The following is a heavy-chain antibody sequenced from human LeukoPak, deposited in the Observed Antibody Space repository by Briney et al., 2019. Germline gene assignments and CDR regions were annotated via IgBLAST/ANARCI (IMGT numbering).Heavy chain of an antibody. V-gene: IGHV4-59*13. Sequence: SETLSLTCTVSGGSLSSYFWSWIRQSPGKGLEWLGNIHYRGTTNYNPSLKNRVTLSLDTSKSQFVLKVTSVTAADTAVYYCARDEHGDFQGFDYWGQGTRVTVSS. D-gene: IGHD4-17*01. CDR1: GGSLSSYF. J-gene: IGHJ4*02. CDR3: ARDEHGDFQGFDY. CDR2: IHYRGTT.